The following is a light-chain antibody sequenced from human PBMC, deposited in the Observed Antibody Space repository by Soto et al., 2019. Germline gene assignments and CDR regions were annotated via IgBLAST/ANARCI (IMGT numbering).Light chain of an antibody. CDR3: MQPLQTPWT. J-gene: IGKJ1*01. V-gene: IGKV2-28*01. Sequence: DIVMAQSPLSLPVTPGGAASISCRSSQSLLHSSGYNYLHWYLQKPGQSPQLLISLGSDRSSGVPDRFSGSGSGTDFTLNISRVEAEELGVDYGMQPLQTPWTFGQGTKVDIK. CDR2: LGS. CDR1: QSLLHSSGYNY.